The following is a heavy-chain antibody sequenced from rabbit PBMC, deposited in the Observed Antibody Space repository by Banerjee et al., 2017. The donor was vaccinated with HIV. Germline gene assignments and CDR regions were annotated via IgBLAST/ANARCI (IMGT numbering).Heavy chain of an antibody. J-gene: IGHJ4*01. Sequence: WVRQAPGKGLEWIACIYAGSGSTYYASWAKGRFTISRTSSTTVTLQMTSLTAADTATYFCARDYAYDSRSGVFYFDLWGPGTLVTVS. V-gene: IGHV1S40*01. D-gene: IGHD1-1*01. CDR2: IYAGSGST. CDR3: ARDYAYDSRSGVFYFDL.